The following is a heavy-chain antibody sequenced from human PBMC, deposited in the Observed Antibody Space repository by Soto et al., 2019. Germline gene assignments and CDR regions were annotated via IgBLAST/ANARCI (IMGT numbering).Heavy chain of an antibody. J-gene: IGHJ2*01. V-gene: IGHV3-11*01. CDR1: GFTFSDYY. CDR2: ITPSGKTN. Sequence: QVQLVETGGGLVKPGVSLRLSCAASGFTFSDYYMTWIRQAPGKGLEWDSYITPSGKTNYYADSVKGRFTISRDNAKNSVSLHLDSLSVDDTAVYYCARVTNYRYFDLWGRGVLVTVSS. CDR3: ARVTNYRYFDL.